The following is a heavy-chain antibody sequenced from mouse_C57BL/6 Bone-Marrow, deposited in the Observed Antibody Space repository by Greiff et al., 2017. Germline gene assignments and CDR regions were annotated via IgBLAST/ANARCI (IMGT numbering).Heavy chain of an antibody. CDR2: IDPSDSYT. J-gene: IGHJ1*03. V-gene: IGHV1-69*01. Sequence: VQLQQPGAELVMPGASVKLSCTASGYTFTSYWMHWVKQRPGQGLEWIGEIDPSDSYTNYNQKFKGKSTLTVDKSSSTAYMQLSSLTSEDSAVYYCARDWYFDVWGTGTTVTVSS. CDR3: ARDWYFDV. CDR1: GYTFTSYW.